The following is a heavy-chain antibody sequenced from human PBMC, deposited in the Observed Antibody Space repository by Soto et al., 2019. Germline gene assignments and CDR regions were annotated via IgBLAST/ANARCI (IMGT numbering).Heavy chain of an antibody. CDR3: ATREGIDGSSFDY. J-gene: IGHJ4*02. CDR2: IIPIFGTP. CDR1: GVTFSRQD. D-gene: IGHD6-13*01. Sequence: QVQLVQSGAEVKKPGSSVKVSCEASGVTFSRQDMRWVRQAPGQGLEWTGGIIPIFGTPQYAEKFQDRATITGDESTSTAYMDLSSPTSEDTAVYCCATREGIDGSSFDYWGQGTLVTVSS. V-gene: IGHV1-69*01.